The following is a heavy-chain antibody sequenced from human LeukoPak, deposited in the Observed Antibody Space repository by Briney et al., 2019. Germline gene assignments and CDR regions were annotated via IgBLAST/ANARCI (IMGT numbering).Heavy chain of an antibody. CDR3: AKDSIEYQLLYHFDY. CDR1: GFTFSNYG. D-gene: IGHD2-2*02. Sequence: GGSLRLSCAASGFTFSNYGIHWVRQAPGKGLEWVAFIRYDGSNKYYADSVKGRFTISRDNSKNTLYLQMNSLRAEDTAVYYCAKDSIEYQLLYHFDYWGRGTLVTVSS. V-gene: IGHV3-30*02. J-gene: IGHJ4*02. CDR2: IRYDGSNK.